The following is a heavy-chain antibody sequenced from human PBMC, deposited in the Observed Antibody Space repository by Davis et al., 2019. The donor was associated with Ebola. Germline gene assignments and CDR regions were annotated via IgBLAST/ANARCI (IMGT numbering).Heavy chain of an antibody. CDR3: ARDRTGYYGMDV. V-gene: IGHV1-69*13. CDR1: AGTFSSYA. J-gene: IGHJ6*04. Sequence: AASAQVSCKASAGTFSSYAISWVRHAPGQGLEWMGGIIPIFGTANYAQKFQGRVTITADESTSTAYMELSSLRSEETAVYYCARDRTGYYGMDVWGKGTTVTVSS. D-gene: IGHD1-1*01. CDR2: IIPIFGTA.